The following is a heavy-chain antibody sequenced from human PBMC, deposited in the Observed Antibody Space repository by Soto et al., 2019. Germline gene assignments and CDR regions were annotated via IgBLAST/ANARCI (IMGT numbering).Heavy chain of an antibody. Sequence: QVQLVESGGGVVQPGRSLRLSCAASGFNFSSYGMHWVRQAPGKGLEWVAVISYDRSNIYYADSVKGRITISRDNSKNTLYLQMNSLRAEDTAVYYCAKDQLRGVRGVITYYYGMDVWGQGTTVTVSS. CDR2: ISYDRSNI. CDR3: AKDQLRGVRGVITYYYGMDV. V-gene: IGHV3-30*18. J-gene: IGHJ6*02. CDR1: GFNFSSYG. D-gene: IGHD3-10*01.